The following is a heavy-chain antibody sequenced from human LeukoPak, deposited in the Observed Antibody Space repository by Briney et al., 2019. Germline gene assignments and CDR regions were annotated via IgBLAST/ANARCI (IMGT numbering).Heavy chain of an antibody. Sequence: TSETLSLTCAVYGGSFSGHYWSWIRQSPGRGLEWIGETYHSGSTNHNPSLKSRVTISLDTSKNQFSLKLSSVTAADTAVYYCARGHRIVVVLGTTRTHRDYYMDVWGKGTTVTVSS. V-gene: IGHV4-34*01. D-gene: IGHD2-15*01. J-gene: IGHJ6*03. CDR1: GGSFSGHY. CDR2: TYHSGST. CDR3: ARGHRIVVVLGTTRTHRDYYMDV.